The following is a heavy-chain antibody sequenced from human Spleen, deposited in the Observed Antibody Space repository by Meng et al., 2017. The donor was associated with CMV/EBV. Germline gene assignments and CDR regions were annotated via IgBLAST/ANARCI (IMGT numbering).Heavy chain of an antibody. CDR2: INVYSGNT. CDR1: GYTFTNYG. Sequence: ASVKVCCKASGYTFTNYGITWVRQAPGQGLEWMGWINVYSGNTNYAQKFRGRVTMTTDTSTPTAYMELRSLTSDDAAVYFCARGITIVKTGWFDPWGQGTLVTVSS. J-gene: IGHJ5*02. D-gene: IGHD3-10*01. V-gene: IGHV1-18*01. CDR3: ARGITIVKTGWFDP.